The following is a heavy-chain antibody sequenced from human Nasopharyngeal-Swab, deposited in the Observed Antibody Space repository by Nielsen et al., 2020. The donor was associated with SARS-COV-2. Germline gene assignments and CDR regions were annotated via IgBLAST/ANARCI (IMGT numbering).Heavy chain of an antibody. J-gene: IGHJ4*02. Sequence: ASVKVSCKASGYTFTSYGISWVRQAPGQGLEWMGWISAYNGNTNYAQKLQGRVTMTTDTSTSTAYMELRSLRSDDTAVYYCAGVGVLRFLEWLRPIDYWGQGTLVTVSS. CDR3: AGVGVLRFLEWLRPIDY. D-gene: IGHD3-3*01. CDR2: ISAYNGNT. CDR1: GYTFTSYG. V-gene: IGHV1-18*01.